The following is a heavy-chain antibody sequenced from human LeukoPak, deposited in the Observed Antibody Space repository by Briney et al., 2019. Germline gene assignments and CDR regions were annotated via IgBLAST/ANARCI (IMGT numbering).Heavy chain of an antibody. CDR1: GFTFDDYA. D-gene: IGHD6-19*01. V-gene: IGHV3-9*01. CDR2: ICWNSGSI. CDR3: SKDMAVAGTSGYFYYYGMVV. Sequence: GRSLRLSCAASGFTFDDYAMHWVRQAPGKGLEWVSGICWNSGSIGYADSVKGRFTISRDNAKNSLYLQMNSLRAEDTALYYCSKDMAVAGTSGYFYYYGMVVWGEGTTVTVSS. J-gene: IGHJ6*02.